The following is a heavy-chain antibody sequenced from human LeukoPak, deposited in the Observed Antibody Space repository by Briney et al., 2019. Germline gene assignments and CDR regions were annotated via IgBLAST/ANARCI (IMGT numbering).Heavy chain of an antibody. J-gene: IGHJ4*02. Sequence: GGSLRLSCAASGFTFSSYSMNWVRQAPGKGLEWVSYISSSSSTIYYADSVKGRFTISRDNSKNTLYLQMNSLRAEDTAVYYCAKVTYGSGTYGAFDYWGQGTLVTVSS. V-gene: IGHV3-48*01. D-gene: IGHD3-10*01. CDR1: GFTFSSYS. CDR2: ISSSSSTI. CDR3: AKVTYGSGTYGAFDY.